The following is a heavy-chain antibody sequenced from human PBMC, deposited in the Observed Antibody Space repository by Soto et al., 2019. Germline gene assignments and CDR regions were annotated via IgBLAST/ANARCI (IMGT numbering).Heavy chain of an antibody. CDR2: IKQDGSEK. Sequence: GGSLRLSCAASGFTFSSYWMSWVRQAPGKGLEWVANIKQDGSEKYYVDSVKGRFTISRDNAKNSLYLQMNSLRAEDTAVYYCARDQGTSILTGYYNGNFDYWGQGTLVTVSS. V-gene: IGHV3-7*05. J-gene: IGHJ4*02. D-gene: IGHD3-9*01. CDR1: GFTFSSYW. CDR3: ARDQGTSILTGYYNGNFDY.